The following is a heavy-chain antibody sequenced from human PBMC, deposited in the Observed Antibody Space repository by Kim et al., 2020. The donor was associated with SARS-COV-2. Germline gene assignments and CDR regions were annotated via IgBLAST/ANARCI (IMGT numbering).Heavy chain of an antibody. CDR3: AKGADTAMVKYFDY. V-gene: IGHV3-23*01. J-gene: IGHJ4*02. Sequence: ADSVKGRFTISRDNSKNTLYLQMNSLRAEDTAVYYCAKGADTAMVKYFDYWGQGTLVTVSS. D-gene: IGHD5-18*01.